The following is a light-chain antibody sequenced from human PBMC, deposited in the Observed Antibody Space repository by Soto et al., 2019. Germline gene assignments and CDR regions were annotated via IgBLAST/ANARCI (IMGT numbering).Light chain of an antibody. V-gene: IGLV2-14*01. CDR2: EVS. CDR3: SSYTSSSSYV. J-gene: IGLJ1*01. CDR1: SSDVGGYNY. Sequence: QPVLTQPASVSGSPGQLITISCTGTSSDVGGYNYVSWYQQHPGKAPKLMIYEVSNRPSGVSNRFSGSKSGNTASLTISGLQAEDEADYYCSSYTSSSSYVFGTGTKLTV.